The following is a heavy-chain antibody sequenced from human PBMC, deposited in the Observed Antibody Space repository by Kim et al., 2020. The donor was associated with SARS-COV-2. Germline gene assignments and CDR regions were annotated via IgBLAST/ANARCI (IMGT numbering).Heavy chain of an antibody. V-gene: IGHV1-46*03. D-gene: IGHD1-26*01. CDR3: ARALGKYYFDY. CDR2: T. Sequence: TSYAQKFQARVTMTRDTSTSTVYMELSSLRSEDTAVYYCARALGKYYFDYWGQGTLVTVSS. J-gene: IGHJ4*02.